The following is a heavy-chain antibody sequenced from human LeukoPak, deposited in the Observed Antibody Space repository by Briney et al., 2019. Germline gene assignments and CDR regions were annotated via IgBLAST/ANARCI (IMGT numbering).Heavy chain of an antibody. V-gene: IGHV1-18*01. D-gene: IGHD6-19*01. J-gene: IGHJ4*02. Sequence: ASVKVSCKASGYTFTSYGISWVRQAPGQGLEWMGWISAYNGNTNYAQKLQGRVTMTTDTSTSTAYMELRSLRSDDTAVYYCARDSSSAVAGTIIDYWGQGTLVTVSS. CDR1: GYTFTSYG. CDR2: ISAYNGNT. CDR3: ARDSSSAVAGTIIDY.